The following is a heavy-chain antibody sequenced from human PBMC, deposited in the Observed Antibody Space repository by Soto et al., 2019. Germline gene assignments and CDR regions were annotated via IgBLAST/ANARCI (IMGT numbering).Heavy chain of an antibody. Sequence: SETLSLTCTVSGGSISSYYWSWIRQPPGKGLEWIGYIYYSGSTNYNPSLKSRVTISVDTSKNQFSLKLSSVTAADTAVYHCARVRRQGGSPLIDYWGQGTLVTVSS. CDR2: IYYSGST. D-gene: IGHD1-26*01. J-gene: IGHJ4*02. V-gene: IGHV4-59*01. CDR1: GGSISSYY. CDR3: ARVRRQGGSPLIDY.